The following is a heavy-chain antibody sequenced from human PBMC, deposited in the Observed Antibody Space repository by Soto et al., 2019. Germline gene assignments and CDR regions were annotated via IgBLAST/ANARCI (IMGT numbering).Heavy chain of an antibody. V-gene: IGHV2-5*02. J-gene: IGHJ4*02. CDR2: IYWDDDK. D-gene: IGHD6-19*01. CDR1: GFSLSSTRMA. CDR3: AHIVVAGLGYYFDY. Sequence: QITLKESGPTLVKPTQTLTLTCTFSGFSLSSTRMAVGWIRQPPGKALEWLALIYWDDDKRYSPFLKSRLTTTKDPSKNQVVLTMSTMDPVDTARSYCAHIVVAGLGYYFDYWGQGTLVTVSS.